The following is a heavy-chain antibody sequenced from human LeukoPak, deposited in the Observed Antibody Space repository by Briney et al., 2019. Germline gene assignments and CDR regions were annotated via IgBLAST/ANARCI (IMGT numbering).Heavy chain of an antibody. J-gene: IGHJ5*02. CDR3: AKDKGAISSPNWFDP. D-gene: IGHD3-3*02. CDR2: IKYDGIDK. V-gene: IGHV3-7*01. Sequence: GGSLRLSCAASGFIFTDYWMNWVRQAPGKGLEWVAMIKYDGIDKQYLDSVKGRFTISRDNAKNSLYLQMNSLRAEDTAVYYCAKDKGAISSPNWFDPWGQGTLVTVSS. CDR1: GFIFTDYW.